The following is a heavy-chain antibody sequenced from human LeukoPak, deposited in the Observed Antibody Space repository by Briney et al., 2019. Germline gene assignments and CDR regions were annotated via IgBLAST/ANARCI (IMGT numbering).Heavy chain of an antibody. CDR3: AKPPFSDSSGFAN. CDR2: ISGSGGTT. Sequence: GGSLRLSCAASGFTFSSYAMHWVRQAPGKGLEWVSAISGSGGTTYYADSVKGRFTISRDNSKNTLFLQMNSLRAEDTAVYYCAKPPFSDSSGFANWGHGTLVTVSS. V-gene: IGHV3-23*01. CDR1: GFTFSSYA. J-gene: IGHJ4*01. D-gene: IGHD3-22*01.